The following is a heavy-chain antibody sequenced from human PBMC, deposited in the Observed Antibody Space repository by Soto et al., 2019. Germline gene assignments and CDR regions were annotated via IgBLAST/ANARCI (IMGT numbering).Heavy chain of an antibody. CDR1: GDSINNGDYY. Sequence: QVQLQESGPGLVNPSQTLSLTCTVSGDSINNGDYYWSWVRHHPVKGPEWIGYIYYSGATSNNPSLKGRVTISLDTSESHFSLRLSSVTAADTAVYYCSREGYNYNGMDVWGQGTTVTVSS. CDR2: IYYSGAT. V-gene: IGHV4-31*03. CDR3: SREGYNYNGMDV. J-gene: IGHJ6*02.